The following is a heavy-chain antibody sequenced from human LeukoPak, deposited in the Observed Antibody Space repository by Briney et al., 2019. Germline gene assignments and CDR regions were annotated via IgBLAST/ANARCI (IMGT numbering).Heavy chain of an antibody. CDR2: ISGSGGST. Sequence: GGPLRLSCAASGFTFSSYAMSWVRQAPGKGLEWVSAISGSGGSTYYADSVKGRFTISRDNSKNTLYLQMNSLRAEDTAVYYCAKDHHYYGSDSGFDYWGQGTLVTVSS. D-gene: IGHD3-10*01. J-gene: IGHJ4*02. CDR3: AKDHHYYGSDSGFDY. V-gene: IGHV3-23*01. CDR1: GFTFSSYA.